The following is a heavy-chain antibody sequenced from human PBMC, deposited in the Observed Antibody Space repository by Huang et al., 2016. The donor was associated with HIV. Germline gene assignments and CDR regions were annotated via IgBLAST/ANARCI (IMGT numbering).Heavy chain of an antibody. CDR3: TTDGAYYYDTSGYFYEGYFDY. J-gene: IGHJ4*02. CDR1: GFTFTNAW. D-gene: IGHD3-22*01. CDR2: IESKTDGGTT. V-gene: IGHV3-15*04. Sequence: EVQLVESGGGLVKPGGSLRLSCAASGFTFTNAWMNWVRQASGKGLEWVGRIESKTDGGTTDYAAPVKGRFTISRDDSKNTLYLQMNSLKTEDTAVYYCTTDGAYYYDTSGYFYEGYFDYWGQGTLVIVSS.